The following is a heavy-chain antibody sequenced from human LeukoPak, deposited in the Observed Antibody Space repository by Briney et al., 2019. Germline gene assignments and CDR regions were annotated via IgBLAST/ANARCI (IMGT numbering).Heavy chain of an antibody. V-gene: IGHV4-59*08. D-gene: IGHD3-22*01. J-gene: IGHJ4*02. CDR1: GGSISSYY. CDR2: IYYSGST. CDR3: ARHYYDSSGYYEY. Sequence: SETLSLTCTVSGGSISSYYWSWIRQPPGKGLEWIGYIYYSGSTNYNPSLKSRVTISVDTSKNQFSLKLSSVTAADTAVYYCARHYYDSSGYYEYWGQGTLVTVSS.